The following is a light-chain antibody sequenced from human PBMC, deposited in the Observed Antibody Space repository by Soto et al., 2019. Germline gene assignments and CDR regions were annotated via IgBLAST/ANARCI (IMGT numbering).Light chain of an antibody. CDR1: QSISSW. CDR2: TAS. V-gene: IGKV1-5*03. CDR3: QQYNRSWT. J-gene: IGKJ1*01. Sequence: DIQMTQSPSTLSASVGDRVTITCRASQSISSWLAWYQQKPGKAPKLLIYTASSLEGAVTSRFSGSGSGTEFTTTSSSLPADAVTSYCQQQYNRSWTFGQGTKVEI.